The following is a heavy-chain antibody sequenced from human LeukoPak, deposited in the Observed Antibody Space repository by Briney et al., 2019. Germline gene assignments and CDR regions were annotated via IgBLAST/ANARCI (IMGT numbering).Heavy chain of an antibody. CDR3: ARVLYSYGFRMKNVFDY. D-gene: IGHD5-18*01. J-gene: IGHJ4*02. CDR1: GYTFTGYY. V-gene: IGHV1-2*02. Sequence: GASVKVSCKASGYTFTGYYMHWVRQAPGQGLEWMGWINPNSGGTNYAQKFQGRVTMTRDTSISTAYMELSRLRSDDTAVYYCARVLYSYGFRMKNVFDYWGQGTLVTVSS. CDR2: INPNSGGT.